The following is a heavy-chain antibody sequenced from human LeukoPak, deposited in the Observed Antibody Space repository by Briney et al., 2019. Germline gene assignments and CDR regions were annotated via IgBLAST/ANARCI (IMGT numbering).Heavy chain of an antibody. CDR1: GFTLRSYG. J-gene: IGHJ4*02. Sequence: PGGSLRLSCAASGFTLRSYGMHWVRQAPGEGLEWVAVIWHDGSVLDYSESVKGRFTISRDNANNSMYLQMNSLRTEDTAVYYCATGKRQLDYWGQGTLVTVSS. CDR2: IWHDGSVL. V-gene: IGHV3-33*03. D-gene: IGHD6-13*01. CDR3: ATGKRQLDY.